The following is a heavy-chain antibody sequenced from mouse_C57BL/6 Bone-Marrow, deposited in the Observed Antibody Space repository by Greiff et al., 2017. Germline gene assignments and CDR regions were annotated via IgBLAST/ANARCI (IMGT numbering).Heavy chain of an antibody. Sequence: EVKLMESGPELVKPGASVKISCKASGYSFTGYYMNWVKQSPEKSLEWIGEINPSTGGTTYNQKFKAKATLTVDKSSSTAYMQLKSLTSEDSAVYYCASEGGRDYWGQGTTLTVSS. V-gene: IGHV1-42*01. D-gene: IGHD1-1*01. CDR3: ASEGGRDY. CDR1: GYSFTGYY. J-gene: IGHJ2*01. CDR2: INPSTGGT.